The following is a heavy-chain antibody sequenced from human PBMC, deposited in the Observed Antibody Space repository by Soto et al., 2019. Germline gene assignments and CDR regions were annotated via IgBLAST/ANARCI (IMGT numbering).Heavy chain of an antibody. Sequence: QVQLQQWGAGLLKPSETLSLTCAVYGGSFSGYYWSWIRQPPGKGLEWIGEINHSGSTNYNPSLKSRVTISVDTSKNQFALKLSSVTAEDTAVYYCARGRQWLLIDYWGQGTLVTVSS. V-gene: IGHV4-34*01. D-gene: IGHD6-19*01. CDR1: GGSFSGYY. CDR2: INHSGST. CDR3: ARGRQWLLIDY. J-gene: IGHJ4*02.